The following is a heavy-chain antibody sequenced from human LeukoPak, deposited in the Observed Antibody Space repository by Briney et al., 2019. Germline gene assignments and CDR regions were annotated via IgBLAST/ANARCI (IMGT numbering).Heavy chain of an antibody. Sequence: SETLSLTRAVSGYSISSGFYWGWIRQPPGKGLEWIGSIYHSGSTYYNPSLKSRVTISVDTSKNQFSLKLTSVTAADTAVYYCARTLLFLTEGFDYWGQGTLVTVSS. V-gene: IGHV4-38-2*01. CDR3: ARTLLFLTEGFDY. CDR1: GYSISSGFY. J-gene: IGHJ4*02. CDR2: IYHSGST.